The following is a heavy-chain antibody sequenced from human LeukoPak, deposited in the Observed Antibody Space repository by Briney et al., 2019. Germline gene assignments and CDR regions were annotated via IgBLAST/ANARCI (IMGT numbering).Heavy chain of an antibody. V-gene: IGHV4-38-2*01. J-gene: IGHJ3*02. D-gene: IGHD7-27*01. CDR3: AKSGEKDAFDI. CDR2: IYHSGST. Sequence: SETLSLTCAVSGYSISSGYYWGWIRQPPGKGLERIGSIYHSGSTYYNPSLKSRVTISVDTSKNQFSLKLSSVTAADTAVYYCAKSGEKDAFDIWGQGTMVTVSS. CDR1: GYSISSGYY.